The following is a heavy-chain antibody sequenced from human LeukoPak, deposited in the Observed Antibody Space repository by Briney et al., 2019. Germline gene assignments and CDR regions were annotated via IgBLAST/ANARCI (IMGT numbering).Heavy chain of an antibody. Sequence: WASVKVSCKASGYTFTAFYMHWVRQAPGQGLEWMGWINPNSGGTNYAQKFQGWVTMTRDTSISTAYMELSRLRSDDTAVYYCARDMEGSYSPRWAFDIWGQGTMVTVSS. CDR1: GYTFTAFY. V-gene: IGHV1-2*04. CDR2: INPNSGGT. CDR3: ARDMEGSYSPRWAFDI. J-gene: IGHJ3*02. D-gene: IGHD1-26*01.